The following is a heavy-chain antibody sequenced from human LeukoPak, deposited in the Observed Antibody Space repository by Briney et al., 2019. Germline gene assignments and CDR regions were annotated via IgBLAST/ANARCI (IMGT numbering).Heavy chain of an antibody. J-gene: IGHJ1*01. D-gene: IGHD4-17*01. CDR3: AGISTGSCFRH. Sequence: PSETLSLTCSVSGYSINNDYYWGWIRQSPEKGLEWLGSISHSGSTYYNPSLRSRVTISRDMPKNQFSLELNSVTAADTAVYYCAGISTGSCFRHWGQGTLVTVSS. CDR1: GYSINNDYY. CDR2: ISHSGST. V-gene: IGHV4-38-2*02.